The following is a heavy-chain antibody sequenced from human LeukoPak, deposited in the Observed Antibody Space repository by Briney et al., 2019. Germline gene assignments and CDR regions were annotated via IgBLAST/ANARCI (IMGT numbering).Heavy chain of an antibody. V-gene: IGHV3-48*02. CDR1: GFTFSTYS. CDR2: VSPSGGAI. Sequence: AGGSLRLSCAASGFTFSTYSMNWVRQAPGKGLEWVSYVSPSGGAIFYADSVKGRLTISRGNAKNSLYLQMNSLRDEDTAVYYCVRTRTFDYWGQGTLVTVSS. J-gene: IGHJ4*02. CDR3: VRTRTFDY.